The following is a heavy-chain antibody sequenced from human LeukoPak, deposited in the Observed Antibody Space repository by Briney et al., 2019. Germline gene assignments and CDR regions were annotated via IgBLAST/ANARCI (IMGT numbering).Heavy chain of an antibody. CDR1: GGSISSSSYY. D-gene: IGHD4-17*01. CDR2: IYYSGST. V-gene: IGHV4-39*07. Sequence: SETLSLTCTVSGGSISSSSYYWGWIRQPPGKGLEWIGSIYYSGSTYYNPSLKSRVTISVDTSKNQFSLKLSSVTAADTAVYYCARAGEEMTTNWFDPWGQGTLVTVSS. CDR3: ARAGEEMTTNWFDP. J-gene: IGHJ5*02.